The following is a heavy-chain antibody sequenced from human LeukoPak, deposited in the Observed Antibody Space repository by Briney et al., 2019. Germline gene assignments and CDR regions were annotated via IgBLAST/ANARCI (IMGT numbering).Heavy chain of an antibody. CDR3: ARGILGSSWSGDAFDI. V-gene: IGHV1-2*02. CDR1: GYTFTGYY. J-gene: IGHJ3*02. Sequence: GASVKVSCKASGYTFTGYYMHWVRQAPGQGLEWMGWINPNSGGTNYAQKFQGRVTMTRDTSISTAYMELSRLRSDDTAVYYCARGILGSSWSGDAFDIWGQGTMVTVSS. D-gene: IGHD6-13*01. CDR2: INPNSGGT.